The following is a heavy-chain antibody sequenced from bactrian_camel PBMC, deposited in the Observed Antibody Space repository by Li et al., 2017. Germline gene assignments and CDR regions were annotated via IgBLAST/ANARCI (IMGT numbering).Heavy chain of an antibody. D-gene: IGHD1*01. Sequence: HVQLVESGGGSVQVGGSLRLSCVASGDTVGRYCMAWFRQAPGKEREGVAVLDNVGSTNYADSVKGRFTISKDNAKNTLNLQMNSLRPEDTAMYYCAADTRGGCTSGRTYYPYRGQGTQVTVS. CDR3: AADTRGGCTSGRTYYPY. V-gene: IGHV3S55*01. CDR1: GDTVGRYC. J-gene: IGHJ4*01. CDR2: LDNVGST.